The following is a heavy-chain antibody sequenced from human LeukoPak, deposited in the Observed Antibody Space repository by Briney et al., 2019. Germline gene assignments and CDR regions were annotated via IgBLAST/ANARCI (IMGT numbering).Heavy chain of an antibody. V-gene: IGHV3-74*01. CDR1: GFSISTYW. Sequence: GGSLRLSYVACGFSISTYWMHWVRQAPGKGLVWVSRINPYGSSTNYADSVKGRFTISRDSARNTVYLQMNSLRADDTAVYYCARGNSGSSGLWDSWGQGTLVTVSS. CDR2: INPYGSST. CDR3: ARGNSGSSGLWDS. D-gene: IGHD1-26*01. J-gene: IGHJ4*02.